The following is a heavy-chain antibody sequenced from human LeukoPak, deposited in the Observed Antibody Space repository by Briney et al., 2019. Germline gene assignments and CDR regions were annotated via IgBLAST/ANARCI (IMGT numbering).Heavy chain of an antibody. D-gene: IGHD3-16*01. V-gene: IGHV3-48*01. CDR1: GFTFSSYS. Sequence: GGSLRLSCVASGFTFSSYSMNWVRQAPGKGLGWVSYISGSSCTIYYADSVKGRFTISRDNAKNSLYLQMNSLRAEDTAVYYCARRSEFGVLYYMDIWGKGTTVTVSS. CDR3: ARRSEFGVLYYMDI. J-gene: IGHJ6*03. CDR2: ISGSSCTI.